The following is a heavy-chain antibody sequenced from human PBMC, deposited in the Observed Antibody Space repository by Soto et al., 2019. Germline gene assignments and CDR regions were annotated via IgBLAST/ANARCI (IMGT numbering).Heavy chain of an antibody. V-gene: IGHV1-69*13. CDR3: ARVWGITIFGVATPGGMDV. J-gene: IGHJ6*02. CDR2: IIPIFGTA. CDR1: GGTFSSYA. D-gene: IGHD3-3*01. Sequence: VKVSCKASGGTFSSYAISWVRQAPGQGLEWMGGIIPIFGTANYAQKFQGRVTITADESTSTAYMELSSLRSEDTAVYYCARVWGITIFGVATPGGMDVWGQGTTVTVSS.